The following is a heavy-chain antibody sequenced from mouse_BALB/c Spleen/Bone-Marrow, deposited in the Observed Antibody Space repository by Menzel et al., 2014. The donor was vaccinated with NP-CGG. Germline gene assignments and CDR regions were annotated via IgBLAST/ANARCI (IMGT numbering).Heavy chain of an antibody. D-gene: IGHD1-1*01. Sequence: EVQRVESGGGLVKPGGSLKLSCAASGFTFSDYYMYWVRQTPEKRLEWVATISDGGSYTYYPDSAKGRFTISRDNAKNNLYLQMSSLKSEDTAMYYCARYGSSPYAMDYWGQGTSVTVSS. CDR2: ISDGGSYT. CDR1: GFTFSDYY. CDR3: ARYGSSPYAMDY. V-gene: IGHV5-4*02. J-gene: IGHJ4*01.